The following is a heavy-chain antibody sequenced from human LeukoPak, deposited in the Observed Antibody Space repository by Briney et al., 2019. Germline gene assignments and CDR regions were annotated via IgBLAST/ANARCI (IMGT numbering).Heavy chain of an antibody. CDR2: IYHSGST. J-gene: IGHJ5*02. CDR1: GYSISSGYY. D-gene: IGHD1-26*01. CDR3: AGCIVGATMWFDP. V-gene: IGHV4-38-2*02. Sequence: SETLSLTCTVSGYSISSGYYWGWIRQPPGKGLEWIGSIYHSGSTYYNPSLKSLVTISVDTSKNQFSLKLSSVTAADTAVYYCAGCIVGATMWFDPWGQGTLVTVSS.